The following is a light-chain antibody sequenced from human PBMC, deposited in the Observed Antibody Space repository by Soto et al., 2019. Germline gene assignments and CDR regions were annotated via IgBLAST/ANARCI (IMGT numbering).Light chain of an antibody. V-gene: IGKV1-6*01. CDR3: IQDYNYPLT. CDR2: AAS. Sequence: AIQLTQSPSSLSASVGDRVTITCRASQAIRTALGWYQQKPGKVPKLLIYAASTLQSGVPSRFSGSGSGTDFTLTISSLQPEDFATYYCIQDYNYPLTFGGGTKVDIK. J-gene: IGKJ4*01. CDR1: QAIRTA.